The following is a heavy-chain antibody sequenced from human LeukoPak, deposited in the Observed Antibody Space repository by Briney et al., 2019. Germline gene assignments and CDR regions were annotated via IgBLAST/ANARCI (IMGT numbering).Heavy chain of an antibody. V-gene: IGHV3-30-3*01. J-gene: IGHJ4*02. D-gene: IGHD2-21*02. CDR3: ARIRVTYFDY. Sequence: GGSLRLSCAASGFTFSTYAIHWVRQAPGKGLEWVAVISSDGNNKYYADSVKGRFTISRDNSKNTLYLQMNSLRAEDTAVYYCARIRVTYFDYWGQGTLVNVSS. CDR1: GFTFSTYA. CDR2: ISSDGNNK.